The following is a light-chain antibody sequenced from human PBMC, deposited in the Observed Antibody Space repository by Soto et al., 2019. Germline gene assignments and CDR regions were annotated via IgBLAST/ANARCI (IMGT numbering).Light chain of an antibody. Sequence: DIQMTQSPSTLSASVGDRVTITCRASQTISNWLAWYQQKPGEAPNLLIYKASDLEAGVPSRFSGSGSGTEFTLTISSLQPDDFATYYCQQYDSYSTFGQGTKVEIK. CDR2: KAS. CDR3: QQYDSYST. V-gene: IGKV1-5*03. J-gene: IGKJ1*01. CDR1: QTISNW.